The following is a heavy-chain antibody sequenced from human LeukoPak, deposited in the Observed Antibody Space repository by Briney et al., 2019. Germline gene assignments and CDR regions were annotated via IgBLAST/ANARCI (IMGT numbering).Heavy chain of an antibody. J-gene: IGHJ3*02. CDR3: ARGPPSITIFGVADDAFDI. CDR2: IYYSGST. Sequence: SETLSLTCTVSGGSISSSSYYWGWIRQPPGKGLEWIGSIYYSGSTYYNPSLKSRVTISVDTSKNQFSLKLSSVTAADTAVYYCARGPPSITIFGVADDAFDIWGQGTMVTVSS. CDR1: GGSISSSSYY. V-gene: IGHV4-39*07. D-gene: IGHD3-3*01.